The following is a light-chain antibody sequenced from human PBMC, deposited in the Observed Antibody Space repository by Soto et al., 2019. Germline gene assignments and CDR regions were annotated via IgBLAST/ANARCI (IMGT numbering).Light chain of an antibody. V-gene: IGKV4-1*01. J-gene: IGKJ3*01. CDR3: QHYYTSPPA. CDR2: WAS. CDR1: QSVLYTSNSQNY. Sequence: DIVMTQSPNSLAVSLGERATINCKSSQSVLYTSNSQNYLAWYQQKPGQPPRLLIYWASTRESGVPDRFSGSGSGTDFTLTINRLQAEDAAVYYCQHYYTSPPAFGPGTKVEIK.